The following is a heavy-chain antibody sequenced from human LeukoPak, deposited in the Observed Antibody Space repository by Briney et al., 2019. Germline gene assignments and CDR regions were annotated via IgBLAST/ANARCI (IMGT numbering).Heavy chain of an antibody. Sequence: EPSETLSLTCTVSGGSISSYYWSWIRQPPGKGLEWIGYIYYSGSTNYNPSLKSRVTISVDTSKNQFSLKLSSVTAADTAVYYCASRGVVRVFDYWGQGTLVTVSS. V-gene: IGHV4-59*12. J-gene: IGHJ4*02. CDR2: IYYSGST. D-gene: IGHD2-2*01. CDR1: GGSISSYY. CDR3: ASRGVVRVFDY.